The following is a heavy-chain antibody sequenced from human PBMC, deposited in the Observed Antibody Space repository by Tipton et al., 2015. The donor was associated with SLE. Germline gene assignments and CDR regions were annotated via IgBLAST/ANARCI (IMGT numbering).Heavy chain of an antibody. D-gene: IGHD3/OR15-3a*01. J-gene: IGHJ6*03. CDR3: ARDPGLDRDYYYYYYMDV. V-gene: IGHV4-34*01. CDR1: GGSFSGKY. Sequence: TLSLTCAVYGGSFSGKYWIWIRQPPGKGLEWIGEINHSGSINYNPSLKSRVTISKDTSKNQFSLKLTSVTAADTAVYYCARDPGLDRDYYYYYYMDVWGKGTTVTVSS. CDR2: INHSGSI.